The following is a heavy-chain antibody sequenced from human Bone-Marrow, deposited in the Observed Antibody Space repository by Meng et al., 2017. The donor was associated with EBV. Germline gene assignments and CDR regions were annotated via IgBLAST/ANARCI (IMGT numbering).Heavy chain of an antibody. CDR1: GGSISSSNW. CDR2: IYHSGST. V-gene: IGHV4-4*02. Sequence: QDPGPGLLKPSGTRSLTCAVSGGSISSSNWWGWVRQPPGKGLEWIGEIYHSGSTNYNPSLKSRVTISVDKSKNQFSLKLSSVTAADTAVYYCLLQVQDDDYWGQGTLVTVSS. CDR3: LLQVQDDDY. J-gene: IGHJ4*02. D-gene: IGHD1-1*01.